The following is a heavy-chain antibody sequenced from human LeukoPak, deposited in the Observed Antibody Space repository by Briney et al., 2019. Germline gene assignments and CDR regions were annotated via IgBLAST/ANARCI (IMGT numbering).Heavy chain of an antibody. CDR3: AKDALTLYYYDSSGYRLYYFDY. CDR2: IRSKANSYST. Sequence: GGSLRLSCAASGFTFSGSAMHWVRQASGKGLEWVGRIRSKANSYSTAYAASVKGRFTISRDDSKNTAYLQMNSLKTEDTAVYYCAKDALTLYYYDSSGYRLYYFDYWGQGTLVTVSS. CDR1: GFTFSGSA. V-gene: IGHV3-73*01. J-gene: IGHJ4*02. D-gene: IGHD3-22*01.